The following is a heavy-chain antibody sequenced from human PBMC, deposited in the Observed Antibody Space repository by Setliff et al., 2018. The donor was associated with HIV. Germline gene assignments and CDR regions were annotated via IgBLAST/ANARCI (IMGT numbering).Heavy chain of an antibody. Sequence: PSETLSLTCTVSGGSISSSSYYWGWIRQPPGKGLEWIGSINYSGRTYYNPSLKSRVIISVDTSKNQLSLNLRSVTVADTAVYYCARGRYYREISDSLFDFWGQGTLVTVSS. V-gene: IGHV4-39*07. D-gene: IGHD3-16*01. J-gene: IGHJ4*02. CDR1: GGSISSSSYY. CDR3: ARGRYYREISDSLFDF. CDR2: INYSGRT.